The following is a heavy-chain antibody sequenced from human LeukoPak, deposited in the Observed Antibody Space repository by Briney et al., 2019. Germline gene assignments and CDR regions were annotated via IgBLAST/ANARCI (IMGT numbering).Heavy chain of an antibody. D-gene: IGHD3-22*01. CDR1: GFTFSSYA. V-gene: IGHV3-64*01. CDR2: ISSNGGST. CDR3: ARGVGNYRYYFDS. Sequence: QPGGSLRLSCAASGFTFSSYAMHWVRQAPGKGLEYVSAISSNGGSTYYANSVKGRFTISRDNSKNTLYLQMGSLRAEDMAVYYCARGVGNYRYYFDSWGQGTLVTVSS. J-gene: IGHJ4*02.